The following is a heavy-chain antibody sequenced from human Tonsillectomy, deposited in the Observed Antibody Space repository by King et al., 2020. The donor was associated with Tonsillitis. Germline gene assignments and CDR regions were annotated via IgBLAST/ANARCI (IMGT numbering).Heavy chain of an antibody. CDR2: ISVYNGNT. Sequence: QLVQSGAEVKKPGASVKVSCKTSGYTFTSYGIGWVRQSPGQGLEWMGWISVYNGNTNYAQKFQGRVTMTTDTSTRTAYMELRRLRSDDTAMYYCARHAWFGELFLHFDYWGQGTLVTVSS. D-gene: IGHD3-10*01. CDR1: GYTFTSYG. V-gene: IGHV1-18*01. J-gene: IGHJ4*02. CDR3: ARHAWFGELFLHFDY.